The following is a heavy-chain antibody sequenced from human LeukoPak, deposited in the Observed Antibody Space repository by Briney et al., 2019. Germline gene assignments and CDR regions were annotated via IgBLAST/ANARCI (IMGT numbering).Heavy chain of an antibody. Sequence: PRGSLRLSCAPSGFTFSSYGMHAVRQAPRKGLEWVAVISYDGSNKYYADSVKGRFTISRDNSKNTLYLQMNSLRAEDTAAYYCARDLTDPPYYYYYIDVWGKGTTVTISS. V-gene: IGHV3-30*03. CDR1: GFTFSSYG. CDR2: ISYDGSNK. CDR3: ARDLTDPPYYYYYIDV. J-gene: IGHJ6*03.